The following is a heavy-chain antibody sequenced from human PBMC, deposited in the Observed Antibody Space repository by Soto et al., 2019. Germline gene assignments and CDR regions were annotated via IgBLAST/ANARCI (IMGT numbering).Heavy chain of an antibody. CDR3: ARDLPYSSSWYPYGMDV. Sequence: ASVKVSCKASGYSFTDYHIHWVRQAPGQGLEWLGRINPKSGGTSTAQKFQGWVTMTTDTSISTASMELSRLTSDDTAVYYCARDLPYSSSWYPYGMDVWGQGTTVSVSS. CDR2: INPKSGGT. V-gene: IGHV1-2*04. D-gene: IGHD6-13*01. J-gene: IGHJ6*02. CDR1: GYSFTDYH.